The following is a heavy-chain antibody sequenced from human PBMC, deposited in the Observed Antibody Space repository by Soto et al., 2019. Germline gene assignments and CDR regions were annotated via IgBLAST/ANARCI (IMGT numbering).Heavy chain of an antibody. Sequence: ASVKVSCKASGYTFTNYYVHWVRQAPGQGLEWMGIINPRGGSTSYAQMFQGRVTMTRDTSTSTVFVELSSLRSEDTAVYYCARAPGYGDYAWWFDPWGQGTLVTVSS. CDR2: INPRGGST. CDR3: ARAPGYGDYAWWFDP. V-gene: IGHV1-46*03. J-gene: IGHJ5*02. D-gene: IGHD4-17*01. CDR1: GYTFTNYY.